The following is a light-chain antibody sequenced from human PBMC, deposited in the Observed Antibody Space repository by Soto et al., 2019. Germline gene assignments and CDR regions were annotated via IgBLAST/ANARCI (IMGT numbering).Light chain of an antibody. CDR1: QDSSNY. V-gene: IGKV1-9*01. CDR2: DAS. CDR3: QHCQPYGDSPPLT. Sequence: DIQLTQSPSFLSASVGDRVAITCGPTQDSSNYLVWYQQKPGKAPKLLIYDASTLESGVPSRFSGSRSGTDFTLTISRLEPEDFAVYYCQHCQPYGDSPPLTFGGGTKVDIK. J-gene: IGKJ4*01.